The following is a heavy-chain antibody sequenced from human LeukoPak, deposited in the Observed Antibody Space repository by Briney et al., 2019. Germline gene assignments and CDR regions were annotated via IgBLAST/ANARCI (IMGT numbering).Heavy chain of an antibody. D-gene: IGHD3-16*01. Sequence: ASVTVSCKASGYTFTSYYMHWVRQAPGQGLEWMGIINPSGDSTSYAQKFQGRVTMTRDTSTSTVYMELSSLRSEDTAVYYCASGGSHYGMDVWGQGTTVTVSS. CDR3: ASGGSHYGMDV. CDR1: GYTFTSYY. CDR2: INPSGDST. V-gene: IGHV1-46*01. J-gene: IGHJ6*02.